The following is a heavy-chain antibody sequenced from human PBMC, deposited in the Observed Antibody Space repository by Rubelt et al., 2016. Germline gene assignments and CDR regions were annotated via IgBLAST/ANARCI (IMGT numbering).Heavy chain of an antibody. V-gene: IGHV4-61*01. D-gene: IGHD5-18*01. J-gene: IGHJ3*02. Sequence: QVQLQESGPGLVKPSETLSLTCTVSGGSVSSGTYSWNWIRQPPGKGLEWIGLIYYSGATHLNPSLTSRASISVAQSKNQFSLKLNAVTAADTDVYYCARDGGYSYGLDAFDIWGQGTMVTVSS. CDR3: ARDGGYSYGLDAFDI. CDR2: IYYSGAT. CDR1: GGSVSSGTYS.